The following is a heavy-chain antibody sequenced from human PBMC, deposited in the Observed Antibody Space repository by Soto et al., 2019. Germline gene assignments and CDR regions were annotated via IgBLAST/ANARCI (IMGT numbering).Heavy chain of an antibody. V-gene: IGHV3-33*01. Sequence: QVQLVESGGGVVQPGRSLRLSCAASGFTFSSYGMHWVRQAPGKGLEWVAVIWYDGSNKKYADSVEGRFTISRDNSKSTVYLQMNSLRAEDTAVYYCARDHVLMYYYGHAMDVWGQGTTVTVSS. CDR2: IWYDGSNK. CDR1: GFTFSSYG. D-gene: IGHD3-10*01. CDR3: ARDHVLMYYYGHAMDV. J-gene: IGHJ6*02.